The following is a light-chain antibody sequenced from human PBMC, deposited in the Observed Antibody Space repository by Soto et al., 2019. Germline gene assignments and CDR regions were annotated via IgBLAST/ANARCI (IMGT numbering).Light chain of an antibody. V-gene: IGLV1-40*01. CDR2: RNN. CDR3: QSYDSSLSGTV. J-gene: IGLJ2*01. CDR1: RSNFGAGYD. Sequence: PVLTQPPSVSGAPGQRVTISCTGSRSNFGAGYDVHWYQKIPGAAPKLLIYRNNNRPSGVPDRFSGSKSGTSASLAITGLQADDEADYYCQSYDSSLSGTVFGGGTKLTVL.